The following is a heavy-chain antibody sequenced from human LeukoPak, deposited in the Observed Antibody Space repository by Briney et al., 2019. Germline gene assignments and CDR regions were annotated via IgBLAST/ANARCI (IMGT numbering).Heavy chain of an antibody. D-gene: IGHD3-10*01. J-gene: IGHJ4*02. CDR1: GLTLSNYG. V-gene: IGHV3-23*01. Sequence: GGSLRLSCAVSGLTLSNYGMSWVRQAPGKGLEWVAGLSGSGGGTNYADSVQGRFTISRDNPKNTLYLQMNSLRAEDTAVYFCAKRGVVIRVFLVGFHKEAYYFDSWGQGALVTVSS. CDR2: LSGSGGGT. CDR3: AKRGVVIRVFLVGFHKEAYYFDS.